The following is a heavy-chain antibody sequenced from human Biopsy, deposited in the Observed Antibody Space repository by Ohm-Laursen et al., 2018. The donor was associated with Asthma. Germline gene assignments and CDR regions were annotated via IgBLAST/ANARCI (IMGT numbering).Heavy chain of an antibody. CDR3: SRDTLGYYFDI. V-gene: IGHV3-30-3*01. J-gene: IGHJ4*02. Sequence: SLRLSCAATGRHFGSYNMHWARQAPGKGLEWVAVITFDGSTQHYGDSVKGRFTISRDNSKNMLFLQMNSLRAEDTAVYYCSRDTLGYYFDIWGQGTQVTVSS. D-gene: IGHD6-13*01. CDR1: GRHFGSYN. CDR2: ITFDGSTQ.